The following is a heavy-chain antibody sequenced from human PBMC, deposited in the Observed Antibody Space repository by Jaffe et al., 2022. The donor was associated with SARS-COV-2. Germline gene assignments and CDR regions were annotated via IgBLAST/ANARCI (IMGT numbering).Heavy chain of an antibody. Sequence: EVQLVESGGGLVKPGGSLRLSCAASGFTFSSYSMNWVRQAPGKGLEWVSSISSSSSYIYYADSVKGRFTISRDNAKNSLYLQMNSLRAEDTAVYYCARPGYTFHYYGMDVWGQGTTVTVSS. V-gene: IGHV3-21*01. CDR2: ISSSSSYI. D-gene: IGHD6-13*01. J-gene: IGHJ6*02. CDR1: GFTFSSYS. CDR3: ARPGYTFHYYGMDV.